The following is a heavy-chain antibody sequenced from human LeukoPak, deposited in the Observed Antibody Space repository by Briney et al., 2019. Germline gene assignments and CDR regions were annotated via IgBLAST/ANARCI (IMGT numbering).Heavy chain of an antibody. CDR2: ISSSGSTI. CDR1: GFTFSDYY. Sequence: NPGGSLRLSCAASGFTFSDYYMSWIRQAPGKGLEWVSYISSSGSTIYYADSVKGRFTISRDNAKNSLYLQMNSLRAEDTAVYYCARDVSVVPAATLFDLWGQGTLVTVSS. D-gene: IGHD2-2*01. CDR3: ARDVSVVPAATLFDL. J-gene: IGHJ5*02. V-gene: IGHV3-11*01.